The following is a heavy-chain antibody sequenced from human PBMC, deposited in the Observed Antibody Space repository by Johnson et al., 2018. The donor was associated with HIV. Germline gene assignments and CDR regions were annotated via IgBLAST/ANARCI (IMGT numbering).Heavy chain of an antibody. J-gene: IGHJ3*02. Sequence: VQLVESGGGVVQPGGSLRLSCAASEFTFSNYDMHWVRQATGKGLEWVSAIGSAGDTYYPGSVKGRFTISRDNSKNTLYLQMNSLRAEDTAVYYCARDRTSYGWIHDAFDIWGQGTMVTVSS. CDR1: EFTFSNYD. CDR2: IGSAGDT. D-gene: IGHD3-16*02. V-gene: IGHV3-13*01. CDR3: ARDRTSYGWIHDAFDI.